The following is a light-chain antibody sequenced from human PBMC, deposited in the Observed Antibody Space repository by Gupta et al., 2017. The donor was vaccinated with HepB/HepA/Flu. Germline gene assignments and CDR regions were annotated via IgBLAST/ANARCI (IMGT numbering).Light chain of an antibody. J-gene: IGLJ2*01. V-gene: IGLV1-47*01. CDR2: RNN. CDR3: AAWDDSRNGPL. CDR1: SSNIGSNY. Sequence: QSVLTPPPSASCAPGQRVTISCTGSSSNIGSNYVFGYQQHPAATPNLLIYRNNNRRSAVPARFSGSNYATSAALAISGLRAEDEADYHCAAWDDSRNGPLFGGGTKLTVL.